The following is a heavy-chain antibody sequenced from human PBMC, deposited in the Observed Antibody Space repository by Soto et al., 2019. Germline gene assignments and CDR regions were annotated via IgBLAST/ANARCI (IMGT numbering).Heavy chain of an antibody. CDR1: GYTFTSYD. V-gene: IGHV1-8*01. J-gene: IGHJ6*03. CDR3: ARGARSGYSYYYYYMDV. CDR2: MNPNSGNT. D-gene: IGHD3-3*01. Sequence: ASVKVSCKASGYTFTSYDINWVRQATGQGLEWMGWMNPNSGNTGYAQKFQGRVTMTRNTSISTAYMELSSLRSEDTAVYYCARGARSGYSYYYYYMDVWGKGTTVTVS.